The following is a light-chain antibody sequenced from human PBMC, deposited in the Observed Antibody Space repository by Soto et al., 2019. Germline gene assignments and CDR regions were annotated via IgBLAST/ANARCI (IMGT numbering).Light chain of an antibody. V-gene: IGKV3-20*01. CDR2: GAS. J-gene: IGKJ1*01. CDR1: QTISSNY. CDR3: RPYVSWT. Sequence: EIVLTQSPGTLSVSPGERATLSCRASQTISSNYLAWYQQKPGQAPSLLIYGASSRATGIPDRFSGCGSGINFTININRPEPEDAAICSRRPYVSWTFGQGTKVEIK.